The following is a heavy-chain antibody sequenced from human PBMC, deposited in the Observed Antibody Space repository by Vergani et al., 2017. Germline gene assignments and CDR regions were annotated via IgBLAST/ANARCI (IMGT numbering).Heavy chain of an antibody. CDR3: ARGKSISLQLSFDY. J-gene: IGHJ4*02. Sequence: QVQLVQSGAEVKKPGASVKVSCKVSGYTLTELSMHCLRRAPGKGLFWLGGFEPEDGETIYAQKFQGRVTMTEDTSTDTAYMELSSLRSEDTAVYYCARGKSISLQLSFDYWGQGTLVTVSS. V-gene: IGHV1-24*01. CDR1: GYTLTELS. D-gene: IGHD5-24*01. CDR2: FEPEDGET.